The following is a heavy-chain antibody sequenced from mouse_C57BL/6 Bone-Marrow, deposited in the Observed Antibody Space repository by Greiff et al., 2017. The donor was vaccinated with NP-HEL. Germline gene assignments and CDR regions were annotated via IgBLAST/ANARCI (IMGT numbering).Heavy chain of an antibody. CDR3: ARGGVTTRGDFDY. V-gene: IGHV14-2*01. D-gene: IGHD2-2*01. CDR2: IDPEDGET. CDR1: GFNIKDYY. Sequence: VQLQQSGAELVKPGASVKLSCTASGFNIKDYYMHWVKQRPEQGLEWIGRIDPEDGETNYAPKFQGKATITADTSSNTAYLQLSSLTSEYTAVYYCARGGVTTRGDFDYWGKGTTLTVSS. J-gene: IGHJ2*01.